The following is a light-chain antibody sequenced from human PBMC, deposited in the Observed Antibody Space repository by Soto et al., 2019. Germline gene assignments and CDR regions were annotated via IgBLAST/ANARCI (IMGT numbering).Light chain of an antibody. Sequence: EIVLTQSPATLSLSPGERATLSCRASQSVTSNLAWYQQKPGQAPRLLIFDASTRATDIPPRFSGSRSGTEFTLTISSLQSEDFAVYFCQQYNHWPPPFTFGPGTKVDIK. CDR3: QQYNHWPPPFT. V-gene: IGKV3-15*01. J-gene: IGKJ3*01. CDR2: DAS. CDR1: QSVTSN.